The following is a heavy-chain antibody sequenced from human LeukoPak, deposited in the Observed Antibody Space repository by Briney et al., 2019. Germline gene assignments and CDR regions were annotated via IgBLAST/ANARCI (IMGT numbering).Heavy chain of an antibody. Sequence: EESLRISCKGSGYSFTSYWISWVRQMPGKGLEWMGRIYPSDSYTNYSPSFQGHVTISADKSISTAYLQWSSLKASDTAMYYCARLSLGYDSSGYYYFDYWGQGTLVTVFS. CDR1: GYSFTSYW. V-gene: IGHV5-10-1*01. D-gene: IGHD3-22*01. CDR3: ARLSLGYDSSGYYYFDY. CDR2: IYPSDSYT. J-gene: IGHJ4*02.